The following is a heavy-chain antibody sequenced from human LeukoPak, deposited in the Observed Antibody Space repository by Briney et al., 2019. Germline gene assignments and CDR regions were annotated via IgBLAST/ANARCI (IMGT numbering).Heavy chain of an antibody. J-gene: IGHJ3*02. D-gene: IGHD3-10*02. CDR3: ARRVTITMLIAPGAFDI. V-gene: IGHV4-39*07. CDR1: GGSISSSNHY. CDR2: AYYSGIT. Sequence: PSETLSLTGTISGGSISSSNHYWGWIRQPPGKGLEWIGSAYYSGITYQNPSLKSRVSISVDTSKNQFSLNLSSVTAADTAVYYCARRVTITMLIAPGAFDIWGQGTMVTVSS.